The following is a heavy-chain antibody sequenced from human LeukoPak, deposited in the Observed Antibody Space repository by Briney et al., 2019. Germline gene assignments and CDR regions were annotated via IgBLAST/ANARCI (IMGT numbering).Heavy chain of an antibody. CDR3: ARVLGQRYALYNYYMDV. J-gene: IGHJ6*03. CDR1: GYTFNSYD. CDR2: MNPNTGNT. Sequence: GASVKVSCKASGYTFNSYDINWVRQATGQGLEWMGWMNPNTGNTGYGERFQGRVTMTRDNSISTAYMEVSNLTSEDTAVYYCARVLGQRYALYNYYMDVWGKGTTVTVSS. D-gene: IGHD3-16*01. V-gene: IGHV1-8*01.